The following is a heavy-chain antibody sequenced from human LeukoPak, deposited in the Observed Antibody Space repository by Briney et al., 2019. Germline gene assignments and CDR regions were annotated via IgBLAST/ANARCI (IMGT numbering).Heavy chain of an antibody. J-gene: IGHJ5*02. D-gene: IGHD3-9*01. Sequence: ASVKVSCKASGGTFSSYAISWVRQAPGQGLEWMGGIIPIFGTANYAQKFQGRVTITADKSTSTAYMELSSLRSEDTAVYYCARDIRYFDWFDPWGQGTLVTVSS. CDR2: IIPIFGTA. CDR3: ARDIRYFDWFDP. V-gene: IGHV1-69*06. CDR1: GGTFSSYA.